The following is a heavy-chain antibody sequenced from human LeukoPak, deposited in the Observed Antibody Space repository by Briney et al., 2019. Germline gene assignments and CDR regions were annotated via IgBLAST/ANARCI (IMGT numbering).Heavy chain of an antibody. Sequence: GGSLRLSCAASGFTFSSYSMNWVRQAPGKGLEWVSSISSSSSYIYYADSVKGRFTISRDNAKNSLYLQMNSLRAEDTAVYYCTRLGYNYDSSDNYWGQGTLVTVSS. V-gene: IGHV3-21*01. CDR1: GFTFSSYS. D-gene: IGHD3-22*01. CDR3: TRLGYNYDSSDNY. CDR2: ISSSSSYI. J-gene: IGHJ4*02.